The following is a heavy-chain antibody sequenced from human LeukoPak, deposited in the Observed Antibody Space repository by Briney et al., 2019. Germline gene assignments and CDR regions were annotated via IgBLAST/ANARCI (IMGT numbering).Heavy chain of an antibody. CDR2: IYYSGST. V-gene: IGHV4-30-4*01. CDR1: GGSISSADYY. D-gene: IGHD4-17*01. Sequence: SETLSLTCTLSGGSISSADYYWSWIRQPPGKGLEWIGYIYYSGSTYYNPSLKSRVTISVDTSKNQFSLNLSSVTAADTAVYYCARERATVTTPWGQGTLVTVSS. J-gene: IGHJ5*02. CDR3: ARERATVTTP.